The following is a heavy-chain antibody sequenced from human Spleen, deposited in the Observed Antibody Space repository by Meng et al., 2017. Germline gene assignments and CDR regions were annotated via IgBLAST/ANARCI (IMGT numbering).Heavy chain of an antibody. Sequence: QVALGQSGAEVKKPGASVKVSCKASGYTFPDYYLHWVRRAPGQGLEWMGRINPKIGDTHYAQKFQGRVTMTGDTSISTAYMELSGLRSDDTAMYYCARDEDISAAGKLFGDYWGQGTLVTVSS. CDR1: GYTFPDYY. V-gene: IGHV1-2*06. D-gene: IGHD6-13*01. CDR2: INPKIGDT. J-gene: IGHJ4*02. CDR3: ARDEDISAAGKLFGDY.